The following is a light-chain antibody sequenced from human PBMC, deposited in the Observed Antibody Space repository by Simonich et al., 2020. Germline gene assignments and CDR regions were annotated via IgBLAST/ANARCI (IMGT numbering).Light chain of an antibody. CDR1: SSGVGGYNY. V-gene: IGLV2-14*01. Sequence: QSALPQPASVSGSPGQSITISCTGTSSGVGGYNYVSWYQKHPGKAPKPMIYDVSKRPSGVSNRFSGSKSGNTASLTISGLQAEDEADYYCSSYTSSSIVVFGGGTKLTVL. J-gene: IGLJ2*01. CDR3: SSYTSSSIVV. CDR2: DVS.